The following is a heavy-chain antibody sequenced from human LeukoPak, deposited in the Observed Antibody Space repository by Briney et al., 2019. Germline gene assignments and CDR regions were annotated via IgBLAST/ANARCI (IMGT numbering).Heavy chain of an antibody. CDR2: IWYDGSNK. D-gene: IGHD2-21*02. CDR1: GFTLSSYG. J-gene: IGHJ4*02. CDR3: ARCAGLRLRYFDY. V-gene: IGHV3-33*01. Sequence: PGGSLRLSCAASGFTLSSYGMHWVRQAPGKGLEGVAGIWYDGSNKYYADSVKGQFTISRYNSKNPLYLQMNSLRTDDTAVYYCARCAGLRLRYFDYWGQGTLVTVSS.